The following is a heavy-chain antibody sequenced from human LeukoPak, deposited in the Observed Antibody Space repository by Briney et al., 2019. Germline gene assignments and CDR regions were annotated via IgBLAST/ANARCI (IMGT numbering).Heavy chain of an antibody. CDR1: GDSISSGDYY. V-gene: IGHV4-61*02. J-gene: IGHJ3*02. Sequence: SETLSLTCTASGDSISSGDYYWSWIRQPAGKGLEWIGRISSSGSTNYNPSLKSRVTISVDTSKNQFSLKLSSATAADTAVYFCARGPYSYDSSGAFDIWGQGTMVTVSS. CDR2: ISSSGST. CDR3: ARGPYSYDSSGAFDI. D-gene: IGHD3-22*01.